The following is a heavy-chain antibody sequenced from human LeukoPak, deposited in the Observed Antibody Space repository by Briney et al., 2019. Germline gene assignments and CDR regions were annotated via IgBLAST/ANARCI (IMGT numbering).Heavy chain of an antibody. D-gene: IGHD3-10*01. V-gene: IGHV4-59*01. Sequence: SETLSLTCDVSGGSISTYYWSWIRQPPGKGLEWIGYVSSRGATNYNPSLRSRVTISGDTSKNQFSLRLTSVSAADTAMYFCARDEGNYYGMAFDFWGQGILVTVSS. CDR3: ARDEGNYYGMAFDF. CDR1: GGSISTYY. CDR2: VSSRGAT. J-gene: IGHJ4*02.